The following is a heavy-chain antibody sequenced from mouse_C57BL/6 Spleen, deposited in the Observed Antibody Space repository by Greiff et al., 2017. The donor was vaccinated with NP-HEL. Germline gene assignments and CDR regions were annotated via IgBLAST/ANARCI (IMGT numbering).Heavy chain of an antibody. Sequence: EVMLVESGEGLVKPGGSLKLSCAASGFTFSSYAMSWVRQTPEKRLEWVAYISSGGDYIYYADTVKGRFTISRDNARNTLYLQMSSLKSEDTAMYYCTRENGSSYYFDYWGQGTTLTVSS. D-gene: IGHD1-1*01. J-gene: IGHJ2*01. V-gene: IGHV5-9-1*02. CDR3: TRENGSSYYFDY. CDR1: GFTFSSYA. CDR2: ISSGGDYI.